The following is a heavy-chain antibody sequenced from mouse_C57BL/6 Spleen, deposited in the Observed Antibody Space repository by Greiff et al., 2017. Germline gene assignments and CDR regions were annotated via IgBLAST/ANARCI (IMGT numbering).Heavy chain of an antibody. J-gene: IGHJ2*01. CDR3: ARSNGYYPDY. D-gene: IGHD2-3*01. CDR2: IYPGDGDT. CDR1: GYAFSSSW. Sequence: QVQLQQSGPELVKPGASVKISCKASGYAFSSSWMNWVKQRPGKGLEWIGRIYPGDGDTNYNGKFKGKATLTADKSSSTAYMQLSSLTSEDSAVYFCARSNGYYPDYWGQGTTLTVSS. V-gene: IGHV1-82*01.